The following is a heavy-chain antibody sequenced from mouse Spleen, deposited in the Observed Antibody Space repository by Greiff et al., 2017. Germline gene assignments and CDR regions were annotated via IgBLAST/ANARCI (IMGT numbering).Heavy chain of an antibody. CDR1: GYSFTDYN. CDR3: ARMGTTVVATDFDY. CDR2: INPNYGTT. V-gene: IGHV1-39*01. J-gene: IGHJ2*01. Sequence: EVQLVESGPELVKPGASVKISCKASGYSFTDYNMNWVKQSNGKSLEWIGVINPNYGTTSYNQKFKGKATLTVDQSSSTAYMQLNSLTSEDSAAYYCARMGTTVVATDFDYWGQGTTLTVSS. D-gene: IGHD1-1*01.